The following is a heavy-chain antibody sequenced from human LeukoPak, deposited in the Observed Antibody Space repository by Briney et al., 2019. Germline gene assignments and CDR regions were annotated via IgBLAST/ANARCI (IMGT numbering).Heavy chain of an antibody. CDR2: INHSGST. J-gene: IGHJ6*03. CDR3: TRGSIAYYYMDV. V-gene: IGHV4-34*01. CDR1: GGSFSGYY. Sequence: SETLSLTCAVYGGSFSGYYWSWIRQPPGKGLEWIGEINHSGSTNYNPSLKSRVTISVDTSKNQFSLKLSSVTAADTAVHYCTRGSIAYYYMDVWGKGTTVTISS. D-gene: IGHD3-22*01.